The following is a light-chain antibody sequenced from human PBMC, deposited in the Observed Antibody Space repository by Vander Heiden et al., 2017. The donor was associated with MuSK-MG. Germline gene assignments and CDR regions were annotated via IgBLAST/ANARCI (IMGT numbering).Light chain of an antibody. J-gene: IGLJ2*01. CDR1: SSDVDSYNS. Sequence: QSALTQPPSVSGSPGQSVTISCTGTSSDVDSYNSLSWYQQPPGTAPKVMMYEVIYRPSGGPDRFSGSKSDNTASLTSSGLQAEDEADYYCSLYTSSGVVFGGGTKLTVL. V-gene: IGLV2-18*01. CDR3: SLYTSSGVV. CDR2: EVI.